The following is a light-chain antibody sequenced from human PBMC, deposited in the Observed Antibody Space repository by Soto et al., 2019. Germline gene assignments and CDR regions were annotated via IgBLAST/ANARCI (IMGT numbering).Light chain of an antibody. V-gene: IGKV1-33*01. CDR2: DAS. CDR1: QAINNY. Sequence: DIQMTXXXSSLSASVGDRVTITCQASQAINNYLHWYQQKPGKAPKLLIYDASNLEKGAPSRFSGSGSGTDFTFDISSLQPEDVATYYCQHHHNLPHFGQGTKVDIK. J-gene: IGKJ1*01. CDR3: QHHHNLPH.